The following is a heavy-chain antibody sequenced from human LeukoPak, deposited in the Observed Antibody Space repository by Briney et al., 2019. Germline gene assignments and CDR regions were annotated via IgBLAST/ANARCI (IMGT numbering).Heavy chain of an antibody. CDR1: GGAISNYY. CDR3: ARAYYGDFFDY. V-gene: IGHV4-59*08. D-gene: IGHD4-17*01. J-gene: IGHJ4*02. Sequence: TSETLSLTCNVSGGAISNYYWSWIRQPPGKGLEWMGYINYSGSAFYNPSVKSRVTISVDTSKNQSSLKLNSVTAAGTAVYYCARAYYGDFFDYWGQGTLVTVSS. CDR2: INYSGSA.